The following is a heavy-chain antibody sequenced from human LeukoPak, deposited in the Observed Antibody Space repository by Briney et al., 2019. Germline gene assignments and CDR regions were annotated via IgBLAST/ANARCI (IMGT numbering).Heavy chain of an antibody. D-gene: IGHD6-19*01. CDR3: ARIPVYIAVAGTSWFDP. Sequence: SETLSLTCTVSGGSIRSHYWSWIRQPPGKGLEWIGYIYYSGSTNYNPSLKSRVTISVDTSKNQFSLKLSSVTAADTAVYYCARIPVYIAVAGTSWFDPWGQGTLVTVSS. CDR2: IYYSGST. V-gene: IGHV4-59*11. CDR1: GGSIRSHY. J-gene: IGHJ5*02.